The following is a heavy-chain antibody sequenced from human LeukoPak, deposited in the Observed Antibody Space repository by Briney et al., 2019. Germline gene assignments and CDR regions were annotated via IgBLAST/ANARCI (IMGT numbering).Heavy chain of an antibody. V-gene: IGHV4-61*02. CDR3: ARAGYYYDSSGYPRWFDP. CDR2: IYTSGST. D-gene: IGHD3-22*01. J-gene: IGHJ5*02. CDR1: GGSISSSSYY. Sequence: PSETLSLTCTVSGGSISSSSYYWSWIRQPAGKGLEWIGRIYTSGSTNYNPSLKSRVTMSVDTSKNQFSLKLSSVTAADTAVYYCARAGYYYDSSGYPRWFDPWGQGTLVTVSS.